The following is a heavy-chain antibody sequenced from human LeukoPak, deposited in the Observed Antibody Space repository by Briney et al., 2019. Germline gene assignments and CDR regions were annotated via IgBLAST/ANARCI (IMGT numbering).Heavy chain of an antibody. D-gene: IGHD2-8*01. CDR3: AKESSNNYFDY. CDR1: GFTFDDYG. V-gene: IGHV3-23*01. CDR2: ISGSGGST. J-gene: IGHJ4*02. Sequence: GGSLRLSCAASGFTFDDYGMSWVRQAPGKGLEWVSAISGSGGSTYYADSVKGRFTISRDNSKNTLCLQMNSLRAEDTAVYYCAKESSNNYFDYWGQGTLVTVSS.